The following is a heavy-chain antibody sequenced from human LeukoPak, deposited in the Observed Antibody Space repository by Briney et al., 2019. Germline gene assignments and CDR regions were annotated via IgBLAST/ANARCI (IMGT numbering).Heavy chain of an antibody. CDR1: GFTVSSNY. CDR2: IYSGGTT. CDR3: ARDRAENYYDSSGRPL. D-gene: IGHD3-22*01. J-gene: IGHJ4*02. V-gene: IGHV3-66*01. Sequence: GGSLRLSCAASGFTVSSNYMSWVRQAPGKGLEWVSVIYSGGTTYYADSVKGRFTISRDNSKNTLYLQMNSLRAKDTAVYYCARDRAENYYDSSGRPLWGQGTLVTVSS.